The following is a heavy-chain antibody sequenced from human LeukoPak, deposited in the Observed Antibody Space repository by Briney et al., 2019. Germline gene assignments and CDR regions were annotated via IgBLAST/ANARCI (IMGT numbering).Heavy chain of an antibody. CDR3: ARLFGHSYGLVDY. CDR2: IYYTGST. V-gene: IGHV4-39*01. D-gene: IGHD5-18*01. Sequence: PSETLSLTCSVSGGSISGSGYYWAWIRQPPGKGLEWIGSIYYTGSTHYNSSLKSRVTMSVDTSKNQFSLKLSSVTAADTAVYYCARLFGHSYGLVDYWGQGTLVTVSS. CDR1: GGSISGSGYY. J-gene: IGHJ4*02.